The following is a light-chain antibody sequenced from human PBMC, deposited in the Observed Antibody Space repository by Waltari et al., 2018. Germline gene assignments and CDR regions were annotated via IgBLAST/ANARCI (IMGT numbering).Light chain of an antibody. CDR2: GAS. J-gene: IGKJ2*01. Sequence: EVVLTQSPGTLSLSPGERATLSCRASQCVSINSLAWYQHKPGQAPRLLFYGASNRAAGIPDRFSASGSGPDFTLTISSLEPEDFAVYYCQQCGTSPYTFGQGTKLEIK. CDR3: QQCGTSPYT. CDR1: QCVSINS. V-gene: IGKV3-20*01.